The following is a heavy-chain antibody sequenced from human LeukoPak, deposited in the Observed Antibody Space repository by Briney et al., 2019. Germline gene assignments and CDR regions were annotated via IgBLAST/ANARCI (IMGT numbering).Heavy chain of an antibody. CDR1: GFTFDNYA. Sequence: GGSLRLSCAASGFTFDNYAIHWVRQAPGKGLEWVSLISGDGGSTYYTDSMKGRFTISRDNSKNSLYLQMNSLRTEDTALYYCARDSQEFFQHWGQGTLVTVSS. V-gene: IGHV3-43*02. CDR3: ARDSQEFFQH. CDR2: ISGDGGST. J-gene: IGHJ1*01.